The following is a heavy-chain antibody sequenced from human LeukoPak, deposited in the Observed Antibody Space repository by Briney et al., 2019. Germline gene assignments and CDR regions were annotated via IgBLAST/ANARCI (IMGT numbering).Heavy chain of an antibody. CDR2: ISSDGKNE. V-gene: IGHV3-30*03. CDR1: GFIFSRYG. D-gene: IGHD6-13*01. CDR3: ARPSRQQLVRNQNWFDP. Sequence: GGSLRLSCAASGFIFSRYGMHWVRQTPGKGLEWVALISSDGKNEHYADSVKGRFTMSRDNAKNTVSLQMNSLRAEDTAVYYCARPSRQQLVRNQNWFDPWGQGTLVTVSS. J-gene: IGHJ5*02.